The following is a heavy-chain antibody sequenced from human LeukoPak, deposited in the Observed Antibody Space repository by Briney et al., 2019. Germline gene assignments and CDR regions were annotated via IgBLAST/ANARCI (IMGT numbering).Heavy chain of an antibody. Sequence: EAGGSLRLSCAASGFTFSSYGMHWVRQAPGKGLEWVAFIRYDGSNKYYADSVKGRFTISRDNSKNTLYLQMNSLRAEDTAVYYCAKDTRDEQQLPRGVYYYYYYMDVWGKGTTVTVSS. V-gene: IGHV3-30*02. CDR2: IRYDGSNK. D-gene: IGHD6-13*01. J-gene: IGHJ6*03. CDR1: GFTFSSYG. CDR3: AKDTRDEQQLPRGVYYYYYYMDV.